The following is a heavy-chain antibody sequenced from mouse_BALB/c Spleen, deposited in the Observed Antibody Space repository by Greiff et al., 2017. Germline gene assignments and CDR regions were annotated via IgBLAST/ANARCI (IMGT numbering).Heavy chain of an antibody. CDR3: AIGYHRFAY. J-gene: IGHJ2*01. Sequence: QVQLQQSGAELVRPGVSVKISCKGSGYTFTDYAMHWVKQSHAKSLEWIGVISTYYGDASYNQKFKGKATMTVDKSSSTAYMELARLTSEDSAIYYCAIGYHRFAYWGQGTTLTVSS. CDR1: GYTFTDYA. D-gene: IGHD2-2*01. CDR2: ISTYYGDA. V-gene: IGHV1S137*01.